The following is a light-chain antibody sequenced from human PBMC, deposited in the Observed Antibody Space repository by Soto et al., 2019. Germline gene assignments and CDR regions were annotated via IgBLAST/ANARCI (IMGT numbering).Light chain of an antibody. Sequence: QSVLTQPPSASGTPGQRVTISCSGSSSNIGNFYVYWYQQLPGTAPKLLIYNNNQRPLGAPDRFSGSKSGTSASLAISGLRSEDEADYYCAAWDDSLSGPGVFGGGTQLTVL. J-gene: IGLJ7*01. CDR3: AAWDDSLSGPGV. V-gene: IGLV1-47*01. CDR1: SSNIGNFY. CDR2: NNN.